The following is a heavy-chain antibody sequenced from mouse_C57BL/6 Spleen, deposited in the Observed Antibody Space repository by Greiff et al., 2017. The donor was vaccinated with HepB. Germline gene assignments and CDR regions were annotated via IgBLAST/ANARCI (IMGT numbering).Heavy chain of an antibody. CDR3: ARGDFHYYGSRYFDV. CDR2: IYPGSGST. V-gene: IGHV1-55*01. CDR1: GYTFTSYW. D-gene: IGHD1-1*01. J-gene: IGHJ1*03. Sequence: QVQLKQPGAELVKPGASVKMSCKASGYTFTSYWITWVKQRPGQGLEWIGDIYPGSGSTNYNEKFKSKATLTVDTSSSTAYMQLSSLTSEDSAVYYCARGDFHYYGSRYFDVWGTGTTVTVSS.